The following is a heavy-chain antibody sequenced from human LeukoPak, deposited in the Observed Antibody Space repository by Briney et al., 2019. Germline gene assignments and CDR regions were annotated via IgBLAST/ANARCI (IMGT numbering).Heavy chain of an antibody. CDR2: ISSRSSTI. Sequence: PGGSLRLSCAASGFTFHFYSMTWVRQAPGKGLEWVSYISSRSSTIYYTDSVKGRFTISRDNAKNTLYLQMNSLRAEDTAVYYCARGKAGDDTNWFSDLWGRGTLVTVSS. CDR3: ARGKAGDDTNWFSDL. J-gene: IGHJ2*01. CDR1: GFTFHFYS. V-gene: IGHV3-48*04. D-gene: IGHD3-10*01.